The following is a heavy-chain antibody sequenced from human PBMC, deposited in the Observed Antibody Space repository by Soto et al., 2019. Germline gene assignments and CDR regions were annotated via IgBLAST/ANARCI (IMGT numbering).Heavy chain of an antibody. Sequence: PCESLKISCKGFGYSFASHWVAWVRQMPEKGLEWIGTIYPGDSDTKYSSAFRGHVTISADTSVSTAYLQWRSLEATDSAIYYCARYSGSYWHYLDFWGQGTLVTVSS. D-gene: IGHD1-26*01. V-gene: IGHV5-51*01. CDR1: GYSFASHW. CDR2: IYPGDSDT. CDR3: ARYSGSYWHYLDF. J-gene: IGHJ4*02.